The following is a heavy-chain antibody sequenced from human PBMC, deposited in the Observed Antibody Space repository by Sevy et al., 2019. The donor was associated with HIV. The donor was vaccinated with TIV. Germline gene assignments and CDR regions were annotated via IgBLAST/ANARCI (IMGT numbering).Heavy chain of an antibody. CDR3: ARDPVGRDAHDSSGYYY. CDR2: INPNSGGT. Sequence: ASVKVSCKASGYTFTGYYMHWVRQAPAQGLEGMGWINPNSGGTNYAQKFQGRVTMTRDTSISTAYMELGRLRADDTAVYYCARDPVGRDAHDSSGYYYWGQGTLVTVSS. CDR1: GYTFTGYY. J-gene: IGHJ4*02. D-gene: IGHD3-22*01. V-gene: IGHV1-2*02.